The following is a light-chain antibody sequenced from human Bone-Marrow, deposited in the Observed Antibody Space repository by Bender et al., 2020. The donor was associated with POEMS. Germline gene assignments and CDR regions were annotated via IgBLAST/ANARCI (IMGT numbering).Light chain of an antibody. CDR2: EDS. CDR3: YSTDTSGF. CDR1: VLAKKY. Sequence: SYELTQPPSVSVSPGQTARITCSGNVLAKKYTYWYQQKSGQAPVLVIYEDSNRPSGIPERISGSRSGTTATLIISGAQVEDEADYYCYSTDTSGFFGGGTKLTVL. J-gene: IGLJ2*01. V-gene: IGLV3-10*01.